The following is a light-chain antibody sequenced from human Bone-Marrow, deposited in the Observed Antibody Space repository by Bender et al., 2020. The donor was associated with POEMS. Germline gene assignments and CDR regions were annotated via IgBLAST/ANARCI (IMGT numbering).Light chain of an antibody. CDR3: CSFAGSSTR. Sequence: QSALTQPASVSGSPGQSITISCTGASSDVGGYDYVSWYQQHPGKAPKVMIYDVSDRPSGVSHRFSGSKSGNTASLSISGLQTEDEADYYCCSFAGSSTRFGTGTKVTVL. V-gene: IGLV2-14*01. J-gene: IGLJ1*01. CDR1: SSDVGGYDY. CDR2: DVS.